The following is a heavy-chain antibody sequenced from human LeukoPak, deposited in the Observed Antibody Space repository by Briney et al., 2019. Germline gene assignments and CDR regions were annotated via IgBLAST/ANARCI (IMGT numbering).Heavy chain of an antibody. Sequence: LAGGSLRLSCAASEFTFSTYWMTWVRQAPGKGLEWVANIAQDGSEKYYMDSVKGRFTISRDNAKNSLYLQMNSLRVEDTAVYYCARDGWPFPYWGQGTLVTVSS. V-gene: IGHV3-7*01. CDR1: EFTFSTYW. CDR3: ARDGWPFPY. J-gene: IGHJ4*02. CDR2: IAQDGSEK. D-gene: IGHD2-15*01.